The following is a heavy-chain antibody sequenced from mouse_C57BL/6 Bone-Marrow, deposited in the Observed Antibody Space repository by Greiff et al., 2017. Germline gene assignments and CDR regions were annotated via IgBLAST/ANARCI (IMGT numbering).Heavy chain of an antibody. D-gene: IGHD1-1*01. V-gene: IGHV1-81*01. CDR2: IYPRSGNT. Sequence: QVQLQQSGAELARPGASVKLSCKASGYTFTSYGISWVKQRTGQGLEWIGEIYPRSGNTYYNEKFKGKATLTADKSSSTAYMELRSLTSEDSAVYFCARGVTTVVAPRYFDYWGQGTTLTVSS. CDR3: ARGVTTVVAPRYFDY. CDR1: GYTFTSYG. J-gene: IGHJ2*01.